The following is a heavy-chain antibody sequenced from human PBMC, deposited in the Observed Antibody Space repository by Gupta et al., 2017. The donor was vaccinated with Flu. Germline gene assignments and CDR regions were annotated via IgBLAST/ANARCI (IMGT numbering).Heavy chain of an antibody. V-gene: IGHV3-33*06. CDR1: GFTFSSYG. D-gene: IGHD1-14*01. Sequence: QVQLVESGGGVLQPGRSLRLSCAASGFTFSSYGMHWVRQAPGKGLEWVAVIWYDGSNKYYADTVKGRFTISRDNSKNTLYVQMNSLRAEDTAVYYCAKDPGSTADRWYFDYWCQGTLVTVFS. CDR2: IWYDGSNK. J-gene: IGHJ4*02. CDR3: AKDPGSTADRWYFDY.